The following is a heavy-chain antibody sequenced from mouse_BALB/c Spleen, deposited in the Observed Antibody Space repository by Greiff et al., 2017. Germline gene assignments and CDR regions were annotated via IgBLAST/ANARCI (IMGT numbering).Heavy chain of an antibody. J-gene: IGHJ2*01. CDR2: IRSKANNHAT. V-gene: IGHV6-6*01. CDR3: TTYEDYYGDY. D-gene: IGHD1-1*01. CDR1: GFSFSDAW. Sequence: EVKLQESGGGLVQPGGSMKLSCAASGFSFSDAWLNWVRQSPEKGLEWVADIRSKANNHATSYLESVKGRFTNSSKNSKSLLYQQMNSVSTAATGIDYYTTYEDYYGDYWGQGTTLTVSS.